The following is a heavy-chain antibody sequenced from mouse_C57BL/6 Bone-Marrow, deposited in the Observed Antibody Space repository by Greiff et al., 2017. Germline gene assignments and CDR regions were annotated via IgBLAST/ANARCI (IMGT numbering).Heavy chain of an antibody. D-gene: IGHD6-1*01. CDR3: ARPLSHWYFDV. V-gene: IGHV5-6*02. J-gene: IGHJ1*03. Sequence: DVKLVESGGDLVKPGGSLKLSCAASGFTFSSYGMSWVRQTPDKRLEWVATISSGGSYTYYPDSVKGRFTLSRDNAKNTLYLQMSSLKSEDTAMYYCARPLSHWYFDVWGTGTTVTVSS. CDR1: GFTFSSYG. CDR2: ISSGGSYT.